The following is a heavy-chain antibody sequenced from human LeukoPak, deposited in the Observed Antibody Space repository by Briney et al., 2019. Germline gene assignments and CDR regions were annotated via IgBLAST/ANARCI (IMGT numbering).Heavy chain of an antibody. CDR1: GFTFSSYA. D-gene: IGHD1-14*01. V-gene: IGHV3-23*01. CDR2: INTSGSST. CDR3: AKDAEHDY. Sequence: GGSLRLSCAASGFTFSSYAMSWVRQAPGKGLDWVSTINTSGSSTYYADSVKGRFTISRDNSKNTLYLQMNNLRAEDTAVYYCAKDAEHDYWGQGTLVTVSS. J-gene: IGHJ4*02.